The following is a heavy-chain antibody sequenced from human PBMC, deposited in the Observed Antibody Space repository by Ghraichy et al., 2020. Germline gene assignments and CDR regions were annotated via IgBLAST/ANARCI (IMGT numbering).Heavy chain of an antibody. CDR3: AKDLLGYGGNARPFNWFDS. V-gene: IGHV3-23*01. J-gene: IGHJ5*01. CDR1: GFTFTTYA. D-gene: IGHD4-23*01. Sequence: GGSLRLSCAASGFTFTTYALTWVRQAPGKGLEWVSCINTGGDSTYYSDSVKGRFTISRDNSKNLLYLEMNSLRAEDTAVYYCAKDLLGYGGNARPFNWFDSWGQGTLVTVSS. CDR2: INTGGDST.